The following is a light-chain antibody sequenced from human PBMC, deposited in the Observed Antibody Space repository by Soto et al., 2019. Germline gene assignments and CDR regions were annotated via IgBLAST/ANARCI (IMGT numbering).Light chain of an antibody. J-gene: IGLJ1*01. CDR3: SSYSSSTTPYV. CDR2: DVS. CDR1: SSDVGGYEY. Sequence: QSALTQPASVSGSPGQSITLSCTGTSSDVGGYEYVSWYQQHPGKAPKLLIYDVSNRPSGVSNRFSGSKSGNTASLTISGLQAEDEADYYCSSYSSSTTPYVFGTGTKVTVL. V-gene: IGLV2-14*01.